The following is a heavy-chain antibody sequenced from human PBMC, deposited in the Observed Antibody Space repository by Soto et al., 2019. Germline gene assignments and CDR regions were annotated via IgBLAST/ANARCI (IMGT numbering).Heavy chain of an antibody. V-gene: IGHV3-33*01. D-gene: IGHD3-16*01. CDR2: MWYDGTNK. CDR3: ARDATFGTKGGSFDI. Sequence: PGGSLRRSWAASGFTFRIYIMHWVRQSPGKGLEWVAVMWYDGTNKYYGESVKGRFTISRDNSENTLYLQVNSLRVEDTAVYYCARDATFGTKGGSFDIWGHGTLVTVSS. CDR1: GFTFRIYI. J-gene: IGHJ3*02.